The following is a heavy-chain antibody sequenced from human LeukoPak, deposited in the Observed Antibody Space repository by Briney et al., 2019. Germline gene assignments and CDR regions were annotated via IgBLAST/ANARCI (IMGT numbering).Heavy chain of an antibody. CDR1: GFTFGTYA. CDR2: ISVSGDFT. CDR3: AKRRRSSGSYYLYDMDV. J-gene: IGHJ6*02. V-gene: IGHV3-23*01. D-gene: IGHD1-26*01. Sequence: PGGSLRLSCAASGFTFGTYAMSWVRQAPGKGLEWVSGISVSGDFTNYADSVRGRFTISRDNSKNTLHLQMNSLRVEDTAVYYCAKRRRSSGSYYLYDMDVWGQGTTVTVSS.